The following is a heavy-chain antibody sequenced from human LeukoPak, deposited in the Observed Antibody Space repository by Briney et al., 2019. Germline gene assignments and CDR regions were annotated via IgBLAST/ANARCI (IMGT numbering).Heavy chain of an antibody. CDR2: INHSGST. V-gene: IGHV4-34*01. CDR1: GGSFSGYY. J-gene: IGHJ6*04. CDR3: ARGLGGDYYYYGMDV. Sequence: SETLSLTCAVYGGSFSGYYWSWIRQPPGKGLEWIGEINHSGSTNYNPSHKSRVTISVDTSKNQFSLKLSSVTAADTAVYYCARGLGGDYYYYGMDVWGKGTTVTVSS.